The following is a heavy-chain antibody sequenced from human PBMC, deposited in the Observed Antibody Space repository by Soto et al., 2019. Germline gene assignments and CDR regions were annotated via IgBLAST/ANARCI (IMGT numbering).Heavy chain of an antibody. D-gene: IGHD2-8*02. J-gene: IGHJ3*02. CDR3: AKATATGGGAFDI. Sequence: ETLRLSCAASGFICTSYDMSWVRQAPGKGLEWVSTTLVGGGTHYEDSVKGRFTISRDRSKNTVYLQMNSLTAGDTAVYYCAKATATGGGAFDICGQGTMVTVS. CDR1: GFICTSYD. CDR2: TLVGGGT. V-gene: IGHV3-23*01.